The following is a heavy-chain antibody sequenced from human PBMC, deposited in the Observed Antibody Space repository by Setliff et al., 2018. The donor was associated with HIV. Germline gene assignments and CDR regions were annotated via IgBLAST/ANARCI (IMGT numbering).Heavy chain of an antibody. CDR3: ARGLNYYGSGSYLPLGY. V-gene: IGHV4-34*01. CDR1: GGSFNDYY. J-gene: IGHJ4*02. CDR2: IDHSGST. D-gene: IGHD3-10*01. Sequence: PSETLSLTCAVYGGSFNDYYWTWIRQPPGKGLEWIGEIDHSGSTKYHASLKSRVTISIDTSKNQISLKLSSVTAAHTAVYYCARGLNYYGSGSYLPLGYWGQGTLVTVSS.